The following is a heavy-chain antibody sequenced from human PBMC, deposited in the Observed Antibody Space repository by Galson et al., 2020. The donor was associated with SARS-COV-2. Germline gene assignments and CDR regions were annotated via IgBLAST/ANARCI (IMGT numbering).Heavy chain of an antibody. V-gene: IGHV4-31*03. Sequence: SETLSLTCTVSGGSISSGGYYWSWIRQHPGKGLEWIGYIYYSGSTYYNPSLKSRVTISVDTSKNQFSLKLSSVTAADTAVYYCASYHDYGGNSHFDYWGQGTLVTVSS. CDR2: IYYSGST. CDR3: ASYHDYGGNSHFDY. CDR1: GGSISSGGYY. J-gene: IGHJ4*02. D-gene: IGHD4-17*01.